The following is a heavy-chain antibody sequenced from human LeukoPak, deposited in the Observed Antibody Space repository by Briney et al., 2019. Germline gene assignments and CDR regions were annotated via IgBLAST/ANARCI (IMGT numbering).Heavy chain of an antibody. V-gene: IGHV3-53*01. Sequence: GGSLRLSCAASGFTVSSNYMSWVRQAPGKGLEWVSVIYSGGSTHYADSVKGRFTISRDNSKNTLYLQMNSLRAEDTAVYYCARGSSSWYYMDVWGKGTTVTVSS. CDR2: IYSGGST. J-gene: IGHJ6*03. CDR1: GFTVSSNY. D-gene: IGHD6-13*01. CDR3: ARGSSSWYYMDV.